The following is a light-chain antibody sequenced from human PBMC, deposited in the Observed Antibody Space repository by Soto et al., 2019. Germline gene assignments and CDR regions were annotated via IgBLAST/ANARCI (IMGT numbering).Light chain of an antibody. CDR2: AAS. V-gene: IGKV1-8*01. Sequence: AIRMTQSPSSLSASTGDRVTITFLASQGISSYLAWYQPKPGKAPKLLIYAASTLQSGVPSRFSGSGSGTDFTLTISCLQSEDFATYYCQQYYSYPFNCGQGTRREIK. CDR3: QQYYSYPFN. J-gene: IGKJ5*01. CDR1: QGISSY.